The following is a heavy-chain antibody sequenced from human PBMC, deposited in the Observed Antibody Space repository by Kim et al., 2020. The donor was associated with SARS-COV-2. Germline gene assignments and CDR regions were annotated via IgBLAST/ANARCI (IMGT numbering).Heavy chain of an antibody. V-gene: IGHV3-7*01. Sequence: GGSLRLSCAASGFTFSSYWMSWVRQAPGKGLEWVANIKQDGSEKYYVDSVKGRFTISRDNAKNSLYLQMNSLRAEDTAVYYCARASKAWYSSSFGFEYFQHWGQGTLVTVSS. CDR1: GFTFSSYW. CDR3: ARASKAWYSSSFGFEYFQH. CDR2: IKQDGSEK. J-gene: IGHJ1*01. D-gene: IGHD6-13*01.